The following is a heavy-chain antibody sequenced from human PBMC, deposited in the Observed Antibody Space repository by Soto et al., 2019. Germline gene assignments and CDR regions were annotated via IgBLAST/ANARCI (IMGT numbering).Heavy chain of an antibody. D-gene: IGHD6-13*01. CDR2: IRSKAYGGTT. CDR1: GFTFGDYA. Sequence: GASLRLSSTASGFTFGDYAMSRFRQAPGKGLEWVGFIRSKAYGGTTEYAASVKGRFTISRDDSKSIAYLQLNSLKTEDTAVYYCTRGSSSWTPLYFDYWGQGT. V-gene: IGHV3-49*03. CDR3: TRGSSSWTPLYFDY. J-gene: IGHJ4*02.